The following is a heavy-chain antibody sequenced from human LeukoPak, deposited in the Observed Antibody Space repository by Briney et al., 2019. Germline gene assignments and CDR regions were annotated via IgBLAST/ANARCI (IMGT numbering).Heavy chain of an antibody. J-gene: IGHJ4*02. CDR3: AREAWGGDCYSD. CDR2: INSDGSST. Sequence: GGSLRLSCAASGFTFSSYWMHWVRQAAGKGLVWVSRINSDGSSTSYADSVKGRFTISRDNAKNTLYLQMNSLRAEDTAVYYCAREAWGGDCYSDWGQGTLVTVSS. V-gene: IGHV3-74*01. D-gene: IGHD2-21*02. CDR1: GFTFSSYW.